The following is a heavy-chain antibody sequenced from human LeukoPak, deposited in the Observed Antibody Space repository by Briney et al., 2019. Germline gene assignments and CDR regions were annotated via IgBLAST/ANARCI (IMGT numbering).Heavy chain of an antibody. CDR2: IYYSGST. V-gene: IGHV4-39*01. Sequence: PSETLSLTCTVSGGSISSSSCYWGWIRQPPGKGLEWIGSIYYSGSTYYDPSLKSRVTISVDTSKNQFSLKLSSVTAADTAVYYCARLQRRESIDYWGQGTLVTVSS. CDR1: GGSISSSSCY. D-gene: IGHD3-10*01. CDR3: ARLQRRESIDY. J-gene: IGHJ4*02.